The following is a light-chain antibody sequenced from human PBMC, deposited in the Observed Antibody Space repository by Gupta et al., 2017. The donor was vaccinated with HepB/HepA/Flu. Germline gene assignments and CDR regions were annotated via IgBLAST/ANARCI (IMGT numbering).Light chain of an antibody. V-gene: IGKV3-20*01. Sequence: EIVLTQSPGTLSLSPGDRATLSCRGSQSLTSSYVEWQQQRPGQAPRLIIYGASHSATGTPERFSGSGSAKEFTLTSSRLETEDGAAYYGQHDRTSILFGHRTKVDIK. CDR2: GAS. J-gene: IGKJ3*01. CDR1: QSLTSSY. CDR3: QHDRTSIL.